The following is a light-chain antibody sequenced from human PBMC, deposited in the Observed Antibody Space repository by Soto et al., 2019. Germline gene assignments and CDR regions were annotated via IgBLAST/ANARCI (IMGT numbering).Light chain of an antibody. J-gene: IGKJ5*01. CDR1: QSVSSN. Sequence: EIVMTHSPATLSVSPVEIATLSFRASQSVSSNLVLYQQKPGQAPRLLIYGASTRATGIPARFSGSGSGTDFTLTISRLEPEDFAVYYCQKYGSSPVNFGQGTRLEIK. V-gene: IGKV3-15*01. CDR2: GAS. CDR3: QKYGSSPVN.